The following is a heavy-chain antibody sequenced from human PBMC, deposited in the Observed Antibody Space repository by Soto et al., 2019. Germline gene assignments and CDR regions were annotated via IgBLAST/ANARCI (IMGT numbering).Heavy chain of an antibody. CDR1: GYTFSNHD. CDR2: MNPQSGKT. V-gene: IGHV1-8*01. CDR3: ARDAIRGYTAYDDFDS. D-gene: IGHD5-12*01. Sequence: ASVKVSCKASGYTFSNHDINWVRQASGQGLEWMGWMNPQSGKTEYVQKFQGRVTITRDTSVSTAYRELSSLGSEDTAVYYCARDAIRGYTAYDDFDSWGQGTQVTVS. J-gene: IGHJ5*01.